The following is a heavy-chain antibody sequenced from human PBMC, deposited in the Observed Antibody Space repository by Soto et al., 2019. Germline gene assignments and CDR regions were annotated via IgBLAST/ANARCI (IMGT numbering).Heavy chain of an antibody. V-gene: IGHV1-69*13. D-gene: IGHD2-15*01. J-gene: IGHJ6*02. CDR2: IIPIFGTA. CDR3: ARPAYCSGGSCYHSHYYYGMDV. Sequence: SVKVSCKASGGTFSSYAISWLRQSPGQGLEWMGGIIPIFGTANYAQKFQGRVTITADESTSTAYMELSSLRSEDTAVYYCARPAYCSGGSCYHSHYYYGMDVWGQGTTVTVSS. CDR1: GGTFSSYA.